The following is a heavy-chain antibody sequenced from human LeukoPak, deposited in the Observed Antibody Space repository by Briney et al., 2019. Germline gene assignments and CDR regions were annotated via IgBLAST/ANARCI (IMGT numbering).Heavy chain of an antibody. J-gene: IGHJ4*02. CDR2: INPNSGGT. CDR1: GYTFTGYY. Sequence: ASVKVSCKASGYTFTGYYMHWVRQAPGQGLEWMGWINPNSGGTNYAQKFQGRVTMTSDTSISTAYMELSGLRSDDTALYYCARGGGYSSSWYEAYWGQGTQVTVSS. CDR3: ARGGGYSSSWYEAY. D-gene: IGHD6-13*01. V-gene: IGHV1-2*02.